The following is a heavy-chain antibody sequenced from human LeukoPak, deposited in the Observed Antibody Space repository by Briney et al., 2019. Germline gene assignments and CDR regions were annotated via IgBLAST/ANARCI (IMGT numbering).Heavy chain of an antibody. Sequence: KPGGSLRLSCAASGFTFSSYSMNWVRQAPGKGLEWVSSISSSSSYIYYADSVKGRFTISRDNAKNSLYLQMNSLRAEDTAVYYCAKVQIGSSGTSYYMDAWGEGTTVTVSS. J-gene: IGHJ6*03. D-gene: IGHD6-25*01. V-gene: IGHV3-21*04. CDR3: AKVQIGSSGTSYYMDA. CDR1: GFTFSSYS. CDR2: ISSSSSYI.